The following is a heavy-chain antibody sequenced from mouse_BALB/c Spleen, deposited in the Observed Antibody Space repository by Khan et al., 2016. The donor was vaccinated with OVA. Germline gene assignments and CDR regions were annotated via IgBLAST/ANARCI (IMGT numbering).Heavy chain of an antibody. CDR3: ARENYYGRSCYAMDY. J-gene: IGHJ4*01. CDR1: GYTFTSYW. V-gene: IGHV1S41*01. CDR2: IAPGSSNV. Sequence: DLVKPGASVKLSCKASGYTFTSYWINWIKQRPRQGHAWIGRIAPGSSNVYYNYMFRGKATLTVDTSSSTAYLQRDSLSSEYSAIYFCARENYYGRSCYAMDYWGQGTSVTVAS. D-gene: IGHD1-1*01.